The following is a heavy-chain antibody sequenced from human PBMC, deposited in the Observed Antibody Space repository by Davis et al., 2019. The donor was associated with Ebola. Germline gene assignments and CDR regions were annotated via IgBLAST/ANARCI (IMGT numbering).Heavy chain of an antibody. D-gene: IGHD2-2*01. CDR2: ISSSSSTI. Sequence: GESLKISCAASGFTFSDFGMHWVRQAPGKGLEWVSYISSSSSTIYYADSAKGRFTISRDNAKNSLYLQMNSLRDEDTAVYYCARDESCISTSCFIYYYYGMDVWGQGTTVTVSS. J-gene: IGHJ6*02. V-gene: IGHV3-48*02. CDR3: ARDESCISTSCFIYYYYGMDV. CDR1: GFTFSDFG.